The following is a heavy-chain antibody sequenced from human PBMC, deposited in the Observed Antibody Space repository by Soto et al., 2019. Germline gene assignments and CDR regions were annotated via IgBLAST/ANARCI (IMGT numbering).Heavy chain of an antibody. CDR2: VSWNSGSV. CDR1: GFTFDDYA. J-gene: IGHJ4*02. Sequence: EVQLVESGGGLTQPGRSLRPSCAASGFTFDDYAMHWVRQAPGKGLEWVSGVSWNSGSVDYADSVKGRFTISRDNAKNSLYLQINSLRTDDTALYYCAKETQANLGTGGFDFWGQGTLVTVSS. D-gene: IGHD7-27*01. CDR3: AKETQANLGTGGFDF. V-gene: IGHV3-9*01.